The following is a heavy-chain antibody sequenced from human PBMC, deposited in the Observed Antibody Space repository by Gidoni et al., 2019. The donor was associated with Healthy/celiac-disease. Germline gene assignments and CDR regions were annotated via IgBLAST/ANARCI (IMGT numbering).Heavy chain of an antibody. J-gene: IGHJ4*02. CDR1: GYSISSGYY. CDR3: ARDSGSYYGHY. D-gene: IGHD1-26*01. CDR2: IYHSGST. Sequence: QVQLQESGPGLVKPSETLSLTCTVSGYSISSGYYWGWIRQPPGKGLEWIGSIYHSGSTYYNPSLKSRVTISVDTSKNQFSLKLSSVTAADTAVYYCARDSGSYYGHYWGQGTLVTVSS. V-gene: IGHV4-38-2*02.